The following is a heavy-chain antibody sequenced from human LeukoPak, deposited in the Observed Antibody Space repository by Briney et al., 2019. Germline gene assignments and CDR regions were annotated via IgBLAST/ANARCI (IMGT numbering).Heavy chain of an antibody. J-gene: IGHJ4*02. D-gene: IGHD3-22*01. CDR2: ISAYNGNT. CDR1: GYTFTSYG. CDR3: ARVLIGPGYFGY. V-gene: IGHV1-18*01. Sequence: ASVKVSCKASGYTFTSYGISWVRQAPGQGLEWMGWISAYNGNTNYAQKLQGRVTMTTDTSTSTAYMELRSRRSDDTAVYYCARVLIGPGYFGYWGQGTLVTVSS.